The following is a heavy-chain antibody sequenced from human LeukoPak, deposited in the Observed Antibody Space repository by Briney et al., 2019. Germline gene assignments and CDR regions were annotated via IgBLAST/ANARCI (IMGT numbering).Heavy chain of an antibody. CDR2: IYYSGST. CDR1: GGSISSYY. J-gene: IGHJ3*02. D-gene: IGHD6-25*01. Sequence: SETLSLTCTVSGGSISSYYWNWIRQPPGRGLDWIGYIYYSGSTNYNPSLKSRVTISVDTSKNQFSLKLSSVTAADTAVYYCARGGGDAFDIWGQGTMVTVSS. CDR3: ARGGGDAFDI. V-gene: IGHV4-59*01.